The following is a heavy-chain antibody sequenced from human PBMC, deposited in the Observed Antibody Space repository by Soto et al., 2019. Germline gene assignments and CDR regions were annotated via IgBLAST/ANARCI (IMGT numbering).Heavy chain of an antibody. CDR2: IRSKAYGGTT. J-gene: IGHJ5*02. Sequence: AGGSLRLSCTASGVTFGDYAMSWFRQAPGKGVEGGGFIRSKAYGGTTEYAASVKGRFTISRDDSKSIAYLQMNSLKTEDTAVYYCTTLGEAPVYYDSSGYLAWGQGTLVTVSS. CDR1: GVTFGDYA. CDR3: TTLGEAPVYYDSSGYLA. D-gene: IGHD3-22*01. V-gene: IGHV3-49*03.